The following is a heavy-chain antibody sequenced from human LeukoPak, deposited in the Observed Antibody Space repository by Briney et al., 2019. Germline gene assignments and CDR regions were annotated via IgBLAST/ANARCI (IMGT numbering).Heavy chain of an antibody. CDR1: GFSLDTSGVG. D-gene: IGHD1-26*01. J-gene: IGHJ4*02. CDR3: AHREGGSGHVDH. Sequence: SGPTLVNPTQTLTQTCTFSGFSLDTSGVGVAWIRQPPGKALEWLALIYWEDDKLYSPALKSKLTITKDTSKNQVVLTMTNMDPVDTATYYCAHREGGSGHVDHWGQGTLVTVSS. V-gene: IGHV2-5*02. CDR2: IYWEDDK.